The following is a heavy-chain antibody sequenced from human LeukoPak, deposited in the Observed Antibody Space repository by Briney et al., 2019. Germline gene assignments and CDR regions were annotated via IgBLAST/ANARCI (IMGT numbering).Heavy chain of an antibody. CDR2: ISWNSGSI. CDR1: GFTFDDYA. V-gene: IGHV3-9*03. Sequence: GGSLRLSCAASGFTFDDYAMHWVRQAPGKGLECVSGISWNSGSIGYADSVKGRFTISRDNAKNSLYLQMNSLRAEDMALYYCVRERGSGWYGHYFDYWGQGTLVTVSS. D-gene: IGHD6-19*01. CDR3: VRERGSGWYGHYFDY. J-gene: IGHJ4*02.